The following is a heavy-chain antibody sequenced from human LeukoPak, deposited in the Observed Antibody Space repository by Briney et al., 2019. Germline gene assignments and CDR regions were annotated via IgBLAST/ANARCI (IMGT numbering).Heavy chain of an antibody. V-gene: IGHV4-34*01. Sequence: SETLSLTCAVYGGSFSSYYWTWIRQPPGKGLEWIGEINHSGSTSYRPSLKSRVTISLYTSKNQFSLKLSSVTAADTAVYYCARVYYSSSYDYWYFDLWGRGTLVTVSS. CDR1: GGSFSSYY. CDR2: INHSGST. D-gene: IGHD6-13*01. J-gene: IGHJ2*01. CDR3: ARVYYSSSYDYWYFDL.